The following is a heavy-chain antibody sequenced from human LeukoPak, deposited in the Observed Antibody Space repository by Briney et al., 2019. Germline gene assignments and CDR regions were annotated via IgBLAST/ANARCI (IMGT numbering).Heavy chain of an antibody. J-gene: IGHJ4*02. CDR1: GFTLSSYW. CDR2: IKSDGSST. CDR3: AKGGSGWFLDY. V-gene: IGHV3-74*01. Sequence: GGSLRLSCAASGFTLSSYWMHWVRQAPGKGLVWVSRIKSDGSSTSYADSVKGRFTISRDNAKNTLYLQMNSLRAEDTAVYYCAKGGSGWFLDYWGQGTLVTVSS. D-gene: IGHD6-19*01.